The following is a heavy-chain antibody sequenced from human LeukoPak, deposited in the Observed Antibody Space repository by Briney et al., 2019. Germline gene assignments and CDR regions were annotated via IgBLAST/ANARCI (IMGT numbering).Heavy chain of an antibody. CDR3: ARLGRPGYCSGGSCTNRAYY. D-gene: IGHD2-15*01. J-gene: IGHJ4*02. CDR1: GFTFSDYY. V-gene: IGHV3-11*01. Sequence: PGGSLRLSCAASGFTFSDYYMSWIRQAPGKGLEWVSYISSSGSTIYYADSVKGRFTISRDNAKNSLYLQMNSLRAEDTAVYYCARLGRPGYCSGGSCTNRAYYWGQGTLVTVSS. CDR2: ISSSGSTI.